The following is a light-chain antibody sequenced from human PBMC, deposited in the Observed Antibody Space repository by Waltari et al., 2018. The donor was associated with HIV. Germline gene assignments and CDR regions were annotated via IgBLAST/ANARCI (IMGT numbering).Light chain of an antibody. CDR2: DVR. CDR1: SIDVGGSNY. V-gene: IGLV2-14*01. Sequence: QSALTQPASASGYPGPPLTISSTATSIDVGGSNYVYWYQQHPGKAPKLMIYDVRNRPSGVSNRFSGSKSGNTASLTISGLQAEDEADYYCSSYTSSSTWVFGGGTKLTVL. CDR3: SSYTSSSTWV. J-gene: IGLJ3*02.